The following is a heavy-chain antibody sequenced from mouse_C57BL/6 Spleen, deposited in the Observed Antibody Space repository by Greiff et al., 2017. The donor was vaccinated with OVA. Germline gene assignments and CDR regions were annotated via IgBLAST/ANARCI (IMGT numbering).Heavy chain of an antibody. J-gene: IGHJ3*01. CDR2: IYPRRGNT. D-gene: IGHD2-5*01. CDR3: ARSYYSNYTFAY. V-gene: IGHV1-81*01. CDR1: GYTFTSYG. Sequence: QVQLQQSGAELARPGASVKLSCKASGYTFTSYGISWVKQRTGQGLEWIGEIYPRRGNTYYNEKFKGKATLTADKSSSTAYMELRSLTSEDSAVYFCARSYYSNYTFAYWGQGTLVTVSA.